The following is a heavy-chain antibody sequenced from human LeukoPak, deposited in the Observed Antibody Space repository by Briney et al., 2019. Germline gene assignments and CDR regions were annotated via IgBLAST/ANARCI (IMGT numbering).Heavy chain of an antibody. CDR3: AKAPGGIVGY. Sequence: GGSLRLSCAASGFTFSSYGMHWVRQAPGKGLEWVTVISYDGSERYYADFVKGRFTISRDNSRNTVYLQMNSLRADDTAVYYCAKAPGGIVGYWGQGTLVTVSS. J-gene: IGHJ4*02. V-gene: IGHV3-30*18. CDR1: GFTFSSYG. D-gene: IGHD3-16*01. CDR2: ISYDGSER.